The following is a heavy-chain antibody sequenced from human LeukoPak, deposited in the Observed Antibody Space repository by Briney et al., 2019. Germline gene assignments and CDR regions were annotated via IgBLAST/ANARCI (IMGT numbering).Heavy chain of an antibody. D-gene: IGHD1/OR15-1a*01. CDR2: IYHSGST. CDR3: ARSWNTDWYFDL. CDR1: GDSISNYY. Sequence: PSETLSLTCTVSGDSISNYYWNWIRQPPGKGVEWIGNIYHSGSTNYNPSLKSRVTISVDASENRFSLKLTSVTAADTAVCYCARSWNTDWYFDLWGRGTLVTVSS. J-gene: IGHJ2*01. V-gene: IGHV4-59*01.